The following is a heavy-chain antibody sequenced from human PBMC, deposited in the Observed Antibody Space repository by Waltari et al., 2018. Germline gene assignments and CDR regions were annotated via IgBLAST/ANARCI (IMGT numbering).Heavy chain of an antibody. Sequence: QLQLQESGPGLVKPSETLSLTCTVSGGSISSSSYYWGWIRQPPGKGLEWIGSIYYSGSTYYNPSLKSRVTISVDTSKNQCSLKLSSGTAADTAVYYCARVGRSSSSGSGYWGQGTLVTVSS. CDR1: GGSISSSSYY. CDR2: IYYSGST. CDR3: ARVGRSSSSGSGY. V-gene: IGHV4-39*01. D-gene: IGHD6-6*01. J-gene: IGHJ4*02.